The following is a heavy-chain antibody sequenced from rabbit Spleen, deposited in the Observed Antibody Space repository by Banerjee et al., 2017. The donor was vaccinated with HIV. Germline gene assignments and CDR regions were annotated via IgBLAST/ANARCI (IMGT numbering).Heavy chain of an antibody. CDR2: IYPITETT. CDR1: GFTISGYW. J-gene: IGHJ4*01. Sequence: QLEESGGRLVQPGGSLTLSCKAFGFTISGYWMNWVRQAPGKGLEWIGIIYPITETTYYANWVNGRFTISSDNAQNTVDLQMNSLTAADTATYFCARDLVVVIGWNFNLWGPGTLVTVS. CDR3: ARDLVVVIGWNFNL. V-gene: IGHV1S7*01. D-gene: IGHD8-1*01.